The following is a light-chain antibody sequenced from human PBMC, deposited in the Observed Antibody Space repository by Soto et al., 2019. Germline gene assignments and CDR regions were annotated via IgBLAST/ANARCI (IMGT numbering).Light chain of an antibody. Sequence: DIQMTQSPSSLSASVGDRVTITCQASQDISNYLNWYQQKPGKAPKLLIYDASNLETGVPSRFSGNGSGTDFTFTISSLQPEDIATYYCQQYDNLPVFGGGTKVEIK. CDR3: QQYDNLPV. CDR1: QDISNY. V-gene: IGKV1-33*01. CDR2: DAS. J-gene: IGKJ4*01.